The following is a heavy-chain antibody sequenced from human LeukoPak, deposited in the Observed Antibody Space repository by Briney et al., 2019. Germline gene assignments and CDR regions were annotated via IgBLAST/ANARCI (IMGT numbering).Heavy chain of an antibody. D-gene: IGHD3-22*01. V-gene: IGHV3-64*01. Sequence: GGSLRLSCAASGFTFSNYAMYWVRQAPGKGLEYVSAISSNGGSTDYANSVKGRFTISRDNSKNRLFLQMGSLRAEDMAVYYCARGGYYDSSGSFGYWGQGTLVTVSS. J-gene: IGHJ4*02. CDR2: ISSNGGST. CDR3: ARGGYYDSSGSFGY. CDR1: GFTFSNYA.